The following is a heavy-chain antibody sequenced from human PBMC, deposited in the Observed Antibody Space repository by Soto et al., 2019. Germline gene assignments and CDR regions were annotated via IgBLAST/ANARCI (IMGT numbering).Heavy chain of an antibody. V-gene: IGHV5-10-1*01. CDR2: IDPSDSYT. CDR1: GYSFTSYW. D-gene: IGHD2-8*01. Sequence: GESLKISCKGSGYSFTSYWISWVRQMPGKGLEWMGRIDPSDSYTNYSPSFQGHVTISADKSISTAYLQWSSLKASDTAMYYCARHPPGYCTNCVCFRYYYYGMDVWGQGTTVTVSS. J-gene: IGHJ6*02. CDR3: ARHPPGYCTNCVCFRYYYYGMDV.